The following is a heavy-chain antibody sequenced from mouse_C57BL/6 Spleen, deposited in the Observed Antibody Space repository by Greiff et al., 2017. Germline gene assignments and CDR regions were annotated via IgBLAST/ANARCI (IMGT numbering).Heavy chain of an antibody. CDR1: GYSFTDYN. J-gene: IGHJ4*01. CDR2: INPNYGTT. V-gene: IGHV1-39*01. D-gene: IGHD1-1*01. Sequence: VQLQQSGPELVKPGASVKISCKASGYSFTDYNMNWVKQSNGKSLEWIGVINPNYGTTSYNQKFKGKATLTVDQSSSTAYMQLNSLASEDSAVYYCARPYSYGSATGAMDYWGQGTSVTVSS. CDR3: ARPYSYGSATGAMDY.